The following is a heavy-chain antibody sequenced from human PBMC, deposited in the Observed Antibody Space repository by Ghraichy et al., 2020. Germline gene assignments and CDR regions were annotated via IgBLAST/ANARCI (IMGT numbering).Heavy chain of an antibody. J-gene: IGHJ5*02. CDR2: IYYSGST. D-gene: IGHD6-6*01. CDR1: GGSISSSSYY. V-gene: IGHV4-39*01. Sequence: SETLSLTCTVSGGSISSSSYYWGWIRQPPGKGLEWIGSIYYSGSTYYNPSLKSRVTISVDTSKNQFSLKLSSVTAADTAVYYCARHPARDNWFDPCGQGPLLTVSS. CDR3: ARHPARDNWFDP.